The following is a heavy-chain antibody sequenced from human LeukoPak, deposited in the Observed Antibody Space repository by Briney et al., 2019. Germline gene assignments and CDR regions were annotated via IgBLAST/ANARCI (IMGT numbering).Heavy chain of an antibody. CDR2: INHSGST. V-gene: IGHV4-34*01. D-gene: IGHD3-10*01. J-gene: IGHJ4*02. Sequence: SETLSLTCAVYGGSFSGYYWSWIRQPPGKGLEWIGEINHSGSTNYNPSLKSRVTISVDTSKNQFSLKLSSVTAADTAVYYCAREEVQYYYGSGSLFDWGQGTLVTVSS. CDR1: GGSFSGYY. CDR3: AREEVQYYYGSGSLFD.